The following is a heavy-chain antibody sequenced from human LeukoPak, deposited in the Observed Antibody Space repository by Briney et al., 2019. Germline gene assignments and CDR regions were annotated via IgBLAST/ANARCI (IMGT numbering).Heavy chain of an antibody. CDR1: GYSFASNW. V-gene: IGHV5-51*06. CDR2: IYPVDSYT. D-gene: IGHD3-10*01. J-gene: IGHJ4*02. CDR3: VTFARGDPDY. Sequence: GASLNISCKGSGYSFASNWIGWVRQRLGKGLEWMGIIYPVDSYTRYSQSLRAQVTISDDKSITTPYPHSHSLTPFVTPLYYCVTFARGDPDYWGQGTLVTVAS.